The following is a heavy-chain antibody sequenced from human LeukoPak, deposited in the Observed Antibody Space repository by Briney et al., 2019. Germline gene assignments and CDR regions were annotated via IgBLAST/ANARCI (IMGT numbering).Heavy chain of an antibody. Sequence: GGSLRLSCAPSGFTFSSYDMHWVRQATGKGLEWVSAIGSAGDTYYPGSVKGRFTISRENAKNSLYLQMNSLRAGDTAVYYCARDSRGSGSYAYSFDYWGQGTLVTVSS. V-gene: IGHV3-13*01. CDR1: GFTFSSYD. CDR2: IGSAGDT. CDR3: ARDSRGSGSYAYSFDY. J-gene: IGHJ4*02. D-gene: IGHD3-10*01.